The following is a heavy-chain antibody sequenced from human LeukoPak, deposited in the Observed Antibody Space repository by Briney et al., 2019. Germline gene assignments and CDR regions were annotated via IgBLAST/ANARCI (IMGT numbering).Heavy chain of an antibody. CDR3: AREGWGTPFDI. V-gene: IGHV4-59*01. CDR2: IYYSGST. Sequence: PSETLSLTCTVSGGSISSYYWSWIRQPPGKGLEWIGYIYYSGSTNYNPSLKSRVTISVDTSKNQFSLKLSSVTAADTAVYYCAREGWGTPFDIWGQGTMVTVSS. CDR1: GGSISSYY. D-gene: IGHD3-16*01. J-gene: IGHJ3*02.